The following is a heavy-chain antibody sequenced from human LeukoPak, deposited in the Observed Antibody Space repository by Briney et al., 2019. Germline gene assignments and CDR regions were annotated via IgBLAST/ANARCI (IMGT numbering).Heavy chain of an antibody. V-gene: IGHV3-30-3*01. Sequence: GGSLRLSCAASGFTFSSYAMHWVRQAPGKGLEWVAVISYDGSNKYYADSVKGRFTISRDNSKNTLYLQMNSLRAEGTAVYYCAKGPSAGPWTHTFDYWGQGTLVTVSS. CDR3: AKGPSAGPWTHTFDY. D-gene: IGHD3/OR15-3a*01. CDR2: ISYDGSNK. J-gene: IGHJ4*02. CDR1: GFTFSSYA.